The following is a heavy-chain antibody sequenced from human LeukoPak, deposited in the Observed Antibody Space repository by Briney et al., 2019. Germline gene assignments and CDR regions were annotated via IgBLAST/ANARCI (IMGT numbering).Heavy chain of an antibody. CDR3: ARLRGYTSGNPAY. J-gene: IGHJ4*02. V-gene: IGHV4-34*01. Sequence: SETLSLTCAVYGGSFSGYYWSWIRQPPGKGLEWIGEINHSGSTNYNPSLKSRVTISVDTSKNQFTLKLSSMTAADTALYYCARLRGYTSGNPAYWGQGSLVTVSS. D-gene: IGHD5-18*01. CDR2: INHSGST. CDR1: GGSFSGYY.